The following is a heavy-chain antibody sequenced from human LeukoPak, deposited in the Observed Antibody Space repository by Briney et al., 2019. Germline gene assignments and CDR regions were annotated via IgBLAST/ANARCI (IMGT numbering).Heavy chain of an antibody. J-gene: IGHJ4*02. CDR3: AKDNYCGGDCYSPLDY. Sequence: PGGSLRLSCAASGFTFSSHAMSWVRQAPGKGLEWVSAISGSGGSTYYADSVKGRFTISRDNSKNTLYLQMNSLRAEDTAVYYCAKDNYCGGDCYSPLDYWGQGTLVTVSS. D-gene: IGHD2-21*01. V-gene: IGHV3-23*01. CDR1: GFTFSSHA. CDR2: ISGSGGST.